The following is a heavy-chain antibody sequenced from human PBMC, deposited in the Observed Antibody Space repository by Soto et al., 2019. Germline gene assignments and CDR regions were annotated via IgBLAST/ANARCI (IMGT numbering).Heavy chain of an antibody. CDR1: GGSISSGGYS. V-gene: IGHV4-30-2*01. CDR2: IYHSGST. CDR3: ARGARGDSSGYYLNNLFDY. D-gene: IGHD3-22*01. J-gene: IGHJ4*02. Sequence: SDTLSLTCAVSGGSISSGGYSWSWIRQRPGKGLEWIGYIYHSGSTYYNPSLKSRVTISVDKSKNQFSLKLSSVTAADTAVYYCARGARGDSSGYYLNNLFDYWGQGTLVT.